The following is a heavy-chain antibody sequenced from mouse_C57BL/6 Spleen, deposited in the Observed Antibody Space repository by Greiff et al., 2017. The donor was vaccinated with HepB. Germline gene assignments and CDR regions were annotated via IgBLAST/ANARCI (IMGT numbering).Heavy chain of an antibody. Sequence: EVQVVESGEGLVKPGGSLKLSCAASGFTFSSYAMSWVRQTPEKRLEWVAYISSGGDYTYYADTVKGRFTISRDNARNTLYLQMSSLKSEDTAMYYCTRVYYDYDVFAYWGQGTLVTVSA. V-gene: IGHV5-9-1*02. D-gene: IGHD2-4*01. CDR1: GFTFSSYA. CDR2: ISSGGDYT. CDR3: TRVYYDYDVFAY. J-gene: IGHJ3*01.